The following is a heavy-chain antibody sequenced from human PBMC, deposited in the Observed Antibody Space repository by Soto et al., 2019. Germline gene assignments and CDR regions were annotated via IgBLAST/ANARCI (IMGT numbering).Heavy chain of an antibody. CDR3: AREGLDP. CDR1: GGSISRYY. Sequence: PSETLSLTCTVSGGSISRYYWSWIRQPPGKGLEWIGYIYYSGSTNYNPSLKSRVTISVDTSKNQFSLKLSSVTAADTALYYCAREGLDPWGQGTLVTVSS. J-gene: IGHJ5*02. V-gene: IGHV4-59*01. CDR2: IYYSGST.